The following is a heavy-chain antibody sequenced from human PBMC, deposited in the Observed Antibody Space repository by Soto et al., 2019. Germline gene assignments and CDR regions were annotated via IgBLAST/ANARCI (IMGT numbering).Heavy chain of an antibody. Sequence: VGSLRLSCAASGFTFSNVWMTWVRQAPGKGLEFIGRIKSKTDGGTTDYAAPVKGRFTISRDDSKNTLYLQMNSLKTEDTAVYYCTTDPALWFGELPPWENDAFDIWGQGTMVTV. V-gene: IGHV3-15*01. CDR1: GFTFSNVW. J-gene: IGHJ3*02. CDR3: TTDPALWFGELPPWENDAFDI. CDR2: IKSKTDGGTT. D-gene: IGHD3-10*01.